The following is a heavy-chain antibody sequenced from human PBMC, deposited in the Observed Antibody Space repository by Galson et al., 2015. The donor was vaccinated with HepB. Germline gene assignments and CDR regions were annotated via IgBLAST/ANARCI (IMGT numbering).Heavy chain of an antibody. Sequence: SVKVSCKASGYTFSSFDINWVRQATGQGLEWMGWMNPNSGNTAYAQKFQGRVTMTRDTSISTAYMELRSLTSDDTAVYYCAREMGDPDYGGYGKYYLDYWGQGTLVTVSS. CDR3: AREMGDPDYGGYGKYYLDY. CDR1: GYTFSSFD. V-gene: IGHV1-8*01. J-gene: IGHJ4*02. CDR2: MNPNSGNT. D-gene: IGHD4-17*01.